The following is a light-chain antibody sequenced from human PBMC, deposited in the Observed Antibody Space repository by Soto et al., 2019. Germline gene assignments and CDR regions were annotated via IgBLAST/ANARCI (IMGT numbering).Light chain of an antibody. CDR2: KAS. V-gene: IGKV1-5*03. Sequence: DIQMTQSPSTLSASVGDRVTITCRASQSISSWLAWYQQKPGKAPKLLIYKASSLESGVPSRFNGSGPGTEFTLTISSLQPDDFATYYCQQHNSYSPTLGGGTKVELK. J-gene: IGKJ4*02. CDR1: QSISSW. CDR3: QQHNSYSPT.